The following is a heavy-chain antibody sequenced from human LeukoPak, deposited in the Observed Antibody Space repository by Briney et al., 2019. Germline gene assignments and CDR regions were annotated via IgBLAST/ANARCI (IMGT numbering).Heavy chain of an antibody. CDR3: AKEGYSSSRSYFDY. CDR2: IYSGGST. Sequence: GGSLRLSCAASGFTFSSYAMSWVRQTPGKGLEWVSVIYSGGSTYYADSVKGRFTISRDNSKNTLYLQMNSLRAEDTAVYYCAKEGYSSSRSYFDYWGQGTLVTVSS. CDR1: GFTFSSYA. V-gene: IGHV3-66*02. D-gene: IGHD6-6*01. J-gene: IGHJ4*02.